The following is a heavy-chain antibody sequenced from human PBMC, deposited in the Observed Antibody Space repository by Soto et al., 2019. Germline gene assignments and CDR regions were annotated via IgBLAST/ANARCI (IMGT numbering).Heavy chain of an antibody. CDR1: GGTSSSYA. CDR2: IIPILDTT. Sequence: QVQVVQSGAEVKKPGSSVRVSCKASGGTSSSYAITWMRQAPGQGLEWMGGIIPILDTTESAQKFQGRVTFTADESTSTVYMELSSLTSEDTAVYYGASGGTTVNRRFDFWGQGTLVTVA. CDR3: ASGGTTVNRRFDF. D-gene: IGHD4-4*01. J-gene: IGHJ4*02. V-gene: IGHV1-69*01.